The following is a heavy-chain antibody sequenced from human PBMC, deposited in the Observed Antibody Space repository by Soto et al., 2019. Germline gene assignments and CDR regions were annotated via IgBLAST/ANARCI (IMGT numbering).Heavy chain of an antibody. J-gene: IGHJ4*02. Sequence: SETLSLTCTVSGGSPSRSSQQWVWIRQPPGKGLEWIGNVYYNGNTYYNPSLKSRVTISVDTSNNQFSLKVKSVTAADTAVYYCARLSGSYNDRYFDYWGQGTLVTVS. CDR3: ARLSGSYNDRYFDY. D-gene: IGHD1-26*01. CDR1: GGSPSRSSQQ. V-gene: IGHV4-39*01. CDR2: VYYNGNT.